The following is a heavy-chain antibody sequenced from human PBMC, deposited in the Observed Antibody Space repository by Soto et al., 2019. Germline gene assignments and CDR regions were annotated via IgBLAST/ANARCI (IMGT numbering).Heavy chain of an antibody. J-gene: IGHJ4*02. CDR3: ARGPFHDDSSGEIDY. V-gene: IGHV3-30-3*01. CDR1: GFTFSSYA. CDR2: ISYDGSNK. D-gene: IGHD3-22*01. Sequence: QVQLVESGGGVVQPGRSLRLSCAASGFTFSSYAMHWVRQAPGKGLEWVAVISYDGSNKYYADSVKGRFTISRDNSKNTLYLQMNGLRAEDTAVYYCARGPFHDDSSGEIDYWGQGTLVTVSS.